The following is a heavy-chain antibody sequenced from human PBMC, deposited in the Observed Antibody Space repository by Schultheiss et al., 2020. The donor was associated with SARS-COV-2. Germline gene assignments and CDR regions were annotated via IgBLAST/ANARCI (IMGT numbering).Heavy chain of an antibody. V-gene: IGHV3-13*01. CDR3: AKDVLYSSSEKSASHVDY. D-gene: IGHD6-6*01. Sequence: GGSLRLSCAASGFTFSSYDMHWVRQATGKGLEWVSAIGTAGDTYYPGSVKGRFTISRENAKNTLYLQMNSLRAEDTAVYYCAKDVLYSSSEKSASHVDYWGQGTLVTVSS. J-gene: IGHJ4*02. CDR1: GFTFSSYD. CDR2: IGTAGDT.